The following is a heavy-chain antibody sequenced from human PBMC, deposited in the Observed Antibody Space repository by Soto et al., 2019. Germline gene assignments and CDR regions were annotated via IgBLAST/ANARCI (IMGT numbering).Heavy chain of an antibody. D-gene: IGHD2-2*02. CDR3: ARRGYCGTTNCYNIDY. Sequence: GGSLRLSCAASGFTFNNYAMSWVRQAPGKGLEWVSAISSTGGSTYYADSMKGRFTISRDNSKSTLYLQMHSLRAEDTAVYYCARRGYCGTTNCYNIDYWGQGTLVTVSS. J-gene: IGHJ4*02. CDR1: GFTFNNYA. V-gene: IGHV3-23*01. CDR2: ISSTGGST.